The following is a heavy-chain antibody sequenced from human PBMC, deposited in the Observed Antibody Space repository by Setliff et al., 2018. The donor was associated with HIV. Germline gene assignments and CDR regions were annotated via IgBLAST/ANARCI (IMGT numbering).Heavy chain of an antibody. Sequence: PGGSLRLSCAASGFPFSNYAMSWVRQAPGKGLEWVSAISGSRGSTFYADSVKGRFTISRDNTKNSLYLQMDSLRAEDTAVYYCARVVDTSGGYWGSFYRYMDVWGKGTTVTVSS. CDR3: ARVVDTSGGYWGSFYRYMDV. CDR1: GFPFSNYA. D-gene: IGHD3-10*01. V-gene: IGHV3-23*01. CDR2: ISGSRGST. J-gene: IGHJ6*03.